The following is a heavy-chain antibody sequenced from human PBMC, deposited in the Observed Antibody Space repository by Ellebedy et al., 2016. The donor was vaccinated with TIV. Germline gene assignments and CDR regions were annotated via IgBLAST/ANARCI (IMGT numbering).Heavy chain of an antibody. Sequence: GESLKISXAGSILAVSGNYMSWVRQAPGKGLECVALIYSGGSTYFADSVKGRFTISRDNSRNTVFLHMNRLRVEDTAVYYCARGFGDSADYYLYYYYGRDVWGQGTRVTV. D-gene: IGHD1-26*01. J-gene: IGHJ6*02. CDR3: ARGFGDSADYYLYYYYGRDV. CDR1: ILAVSGNY. V-gene: IGHV3-53*01. CDR2: IYSGGST.